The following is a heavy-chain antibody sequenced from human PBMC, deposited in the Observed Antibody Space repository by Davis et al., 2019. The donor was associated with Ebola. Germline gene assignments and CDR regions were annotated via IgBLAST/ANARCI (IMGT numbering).Heavy chain of an antibody. CDR2: ISGPGTII. V-gene: IGHV3-48*03. Sequence: GESLKISCAASGFTFSSYGMHWVRQAPGKGLEWFSYISGPGTIIYYTDSVKGRFTISRDTANNSLYLQMDSLRPEDTAVYYCARVLKRYYYYGLDVWGQGTTVTVSS. CDR1: GFTFSSYG. J-gene: IGHJ6*02. CDR3: ARVLKRYYYYGLDV.